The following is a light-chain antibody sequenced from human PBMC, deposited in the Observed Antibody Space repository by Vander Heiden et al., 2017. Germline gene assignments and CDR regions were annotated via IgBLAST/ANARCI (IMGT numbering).Light chain of an antibody. J-gene: IGLJ2*01. V-gene: IGLV1-44*01. CDR2: GNN. CDR1: SSNIGSNT. CDR3: AAWDDSLNGVV. Sequence: QSVLTQPPSASGTPGQRVTSSCSGSSSNIGSNTVNWYQRLPGTAPKLLIYGNNQRPSGVPDRFSGSKSGTSASLAISGLQSEDEADYYCAAWDDSLNGVVFGGGTKLTVL.